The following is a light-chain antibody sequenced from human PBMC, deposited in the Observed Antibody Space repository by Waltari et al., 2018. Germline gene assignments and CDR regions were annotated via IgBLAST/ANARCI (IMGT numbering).Light chain of an antibody. V-gene: IGKV1-5*03. CDR1: QCISSW. CDR3: QQYNSYSWT. CDR2: KAS. Sequence: DIQMTQSPSTLSASVGDRVTITCRASQCISSWLAWYQQKPGKAPKLLIQKASSLESGVPSRFSGSGSGTEFTLTISSLQPDDFATYYCQQYNSYSWTFGQGTKVEIK. J-gene: IGKJ1*01.